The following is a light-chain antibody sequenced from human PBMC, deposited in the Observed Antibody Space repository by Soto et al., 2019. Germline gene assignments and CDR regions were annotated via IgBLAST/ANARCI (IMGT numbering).Light chain of an antibody. CDR1: QSVSSN. J-gene: IGKJ2*01. Sequence: EIVMTQSPATLSVSPGERATLSCRASQSVSSNLAWYQQKPGQAPMLLIYGASTRATCIPARFSGSASGTEFTLTISILQSEDLAVYYCQQDNNWPPSTFGQGTTLEIK. CDR2: GAS. V-gene: IGKV3-15*01. CDR3: QQDNNWPPST.